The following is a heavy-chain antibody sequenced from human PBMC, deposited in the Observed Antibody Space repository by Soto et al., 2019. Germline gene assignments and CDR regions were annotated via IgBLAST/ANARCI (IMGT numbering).Heavy chain of an antibody. Sequence: PGGSLRLSCAASGFTFSSYGMHWVRQAPGKGLEWVAVIWYDGSNKYYADSVKGRFTISRDNSKNTLYLQMNSLRAEDTAVYYCARDLGSGWYRHDAFDIWGQGTMVT. V-gene: IGHV3-33*01. J-gene: IGHJ3*02. CDR2: IWYDGSNK. CDR3: ARDLGSGWYRHDAFDI. D-gene: IGHD6-19*01. CDR1: GFTFSSYG.